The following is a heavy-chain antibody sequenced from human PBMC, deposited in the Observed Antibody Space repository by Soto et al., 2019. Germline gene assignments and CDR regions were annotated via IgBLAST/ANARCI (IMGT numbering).Heavy chain of an antibody. D-gene: IGHD2-15*01. Sequence: EVQLLESGGGLVQPGGSLRLSCAASGFTFRSYAMSWVRQAPGKGMEWVAAISGSGGSTYYADSVKGRFTISRENSKNTLYLQMNSLRAEDAAVYYCAKDLVGSNADYYDYWGQGTLVTVSS. J-gene: IGHJ4*02. CDR2: ISGSGGST. CDR3: AKDLVGSNADYYDY. V-gene: IGHV3-23*01. CDR1: GFTFRSYA.